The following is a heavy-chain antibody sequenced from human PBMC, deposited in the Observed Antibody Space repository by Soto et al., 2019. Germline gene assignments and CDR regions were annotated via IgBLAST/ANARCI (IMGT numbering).Heavy chain of an antibody. Sequence: SVKVSCKASGGTFSSYAISWVRQAPGQGLEWMGGIIPIFGTANYAQKFQGRVTITADKSTSTAYMELSSLRSEDTAVYYCARAQPAARDDFDILGRGKMVTVSS. CDR2: IIPIFGTA. J-gene: IGHJ3*02. CDR3: ARAQPAARDDFDI. V-gene: IGHV1-69*06. D-gene: IGHD2-2*01. CDR1: GGTFSSYA.